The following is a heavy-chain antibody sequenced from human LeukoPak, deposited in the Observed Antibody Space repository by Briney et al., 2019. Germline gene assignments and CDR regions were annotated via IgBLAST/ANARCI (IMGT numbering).Heavy chain of an antibody. CDR1: GYTFTSYY. CDR3: ARETYSYGYDY. J-gene: IGHJ4*02. Sequence: GASVKVSCKASGYTFTSYYMHWVRQAPGQGLEWMGIINPGGGSTSYAQKFQGRVTMTRDTSTSTVYMELSSLRSEDTAVYYCARETYSYGYDYWGQGTLVTVSS. V-gene: IGHV1-46*01. CDR2: INPGGGST. D-gene: IGHD5-18*01.